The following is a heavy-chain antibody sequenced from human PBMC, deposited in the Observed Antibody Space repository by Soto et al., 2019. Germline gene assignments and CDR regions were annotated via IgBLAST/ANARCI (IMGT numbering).Heavy chain of an antibody. Sequence: EVQLLESGGGLVQPGGSLTLSCAASGFTFSSYGMTWVRQAPGKGLEWVSFSSATGSGRYYAGSVKGRFTISRDNSKNTLYLQMSSLRADDTAVYYCAKDRRAGGNYGFYSDFWGQGALVIVSS. V-gene: IGHV3-23*01. CDR1: GFTFSSYG. CDR2: SSATGSGR. D-gene: IGHD1-7*01. J-gene: IGHJ4*02. CDR3: AKDRRAGGNYGFYSDF.